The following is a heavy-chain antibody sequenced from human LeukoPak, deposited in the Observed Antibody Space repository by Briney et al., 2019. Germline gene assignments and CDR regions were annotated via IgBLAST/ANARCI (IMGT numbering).Heavy chain of an antibody. CDR2: IKYDGNEK. D-gene: IGHD3-10*01. CDR1: GLTFSSHW. Sequence: PGGSLRLSCAASGLTFSSHWMNWVRQAPGKGLEWVANIKYDGNEKYYVDSVKGRFTISRDNAKNSVYLQMNSLTAADTAVYYCARVLLWFGELWEYYFDYWGQGTLVTVSS. V-gene: IGHV3-7*01. CDR3: ARVLLWFGELWEYYFDY. J-gene: IGHJ4*02.